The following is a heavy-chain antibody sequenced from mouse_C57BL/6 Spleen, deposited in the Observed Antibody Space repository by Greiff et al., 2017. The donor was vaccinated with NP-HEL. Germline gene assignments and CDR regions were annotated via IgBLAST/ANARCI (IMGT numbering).Heavy chain of an antibody. V-gene: IGHV1-82*01. CDR2: IYPGDGDT. J-gene: IGHJ3*01. CDR3: ARSITTVVATD. CDR1: GYAFSSSW. D-gene: IGHD1-1*01. Sequence: QVQLKESGPELVKPGASVKISCKASGYAFSSSWMNWVKQRPGKGLEWIGRIYPGDGDTNYNGKFKGKATLTADKSSSTAYMQLSSLTSEDSAVYFCARSITTVVATDWGQGTLVTVSA.